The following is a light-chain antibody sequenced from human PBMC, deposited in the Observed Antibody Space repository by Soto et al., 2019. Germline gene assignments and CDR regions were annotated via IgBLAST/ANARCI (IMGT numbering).Light chain of an antibody. CDR2: DVT. CDR1: SNNIGVYNY. Sequence: QSALTQPRSVSGSPGQSVTISCTGTSNNIGVYNYVSWYQQYPGKVPKLMIYDVTQRPSGVPDRFSGSKSGNTASLTISGLEAEDEADYYCCSYGGDHTLVLGGGTKLTVL. J-gene: IGLJ2*01. V-gene: IGLV2-11*01. CDR3: CSYGGDHTLV.